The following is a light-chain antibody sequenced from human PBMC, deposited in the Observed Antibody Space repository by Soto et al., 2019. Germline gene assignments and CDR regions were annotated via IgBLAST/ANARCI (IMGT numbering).Light chain of an antibody. Sequence: EILLTQSPGTLSLSPGERATLSCRASQSVTSRDLAWYQQKPGQAPRLLIYGASSRATGIPDRFSGSGSGTDFTLTISRLEPEDFAVYYCQHYSSSPTFGPGTKVDIK. CDR1: QSVTSRD. V-gene: IGKV3-20*01. CDR2: GAS. J-gene: IGKJ3*01. CDR3: QHYSSSPT.